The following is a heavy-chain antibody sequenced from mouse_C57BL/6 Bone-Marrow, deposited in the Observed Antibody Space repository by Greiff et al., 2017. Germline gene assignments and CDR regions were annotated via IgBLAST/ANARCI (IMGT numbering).Heavy chain of an antibody. V-gene: IGHV1-15*01. D-gene: IGHD2-4*01. CDR3: TRFDYDGWYFDV. CDR2: IDPETGGT. CDR1: GYTFTDYE. J-gene: IGHJ1*03. Sequence: VNLVESGAELVRPGASVTLSCKASGYTFTDYEMHWVKQTPVHGLEWIGAIDPETGGTAYNQKFKGKAILTADKSSSTAYMELRSLTSEDSAVYYCTRFDYDGWYFDVWGTGTTVTVSS.